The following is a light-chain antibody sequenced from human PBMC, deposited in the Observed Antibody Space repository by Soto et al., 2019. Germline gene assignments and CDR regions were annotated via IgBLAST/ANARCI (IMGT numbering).Light chain of an antibody. Sequence: DIQMTQSPSSLSASVGDIVTSTCRASQDISVYLAWYQQKPRKVPKLLIYSASTLQSGVPSRFSGSGSGTDFTLTISSLQPEDVATYYCQKFNTAPLTFGQGTRLEIK. V-gene: IGKV1-27*01. CDR2: SAS. CDR1: QDISVY. J-gene: IGKJ5*01. CDR3: QKFNTAPLT.